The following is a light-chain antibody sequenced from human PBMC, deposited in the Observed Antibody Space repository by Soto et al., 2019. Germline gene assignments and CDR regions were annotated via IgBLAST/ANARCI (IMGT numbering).Light chain of an antibody. J-gene: IGKJ5*01. CDR1: QSVSNSF. Sequence: EIVLTQSPGTLSLSPGERATLSCRASQSVSNSFLAWYQQKPGQAPRLLIYGASSRATGIPDRFSGSGSGTDFTLTISSLEPEDFAVYYCQQRSNWDTFGQGTRLEIK. CDR3: QQRSNWDT. V-gene: IGKV3D-20*02. CDR2: GAS.